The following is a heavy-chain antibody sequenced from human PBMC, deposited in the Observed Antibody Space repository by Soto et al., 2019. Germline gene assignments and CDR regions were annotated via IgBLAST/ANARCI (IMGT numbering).Heavy chain of an antibody. J-gene: IGHJ3*01. CDR1: GLTVSGKKY. CDR3: ATWHEREHAYDV. D-gene: IGHD1-1*01. V-gene: IGHV3-53*01. Sequence: DVQLVESGGGLMQPGESLRLSCAASGLTVSGKKYVAWLRQAPGKGLEWVSALYDVDGSFYADSVKGRFTTSSDSSKTTVYLQMNGLRPDDTAVYSCATWHEREHAYDVWGQGTTVTVSS. CDR2: LYDVDGS.